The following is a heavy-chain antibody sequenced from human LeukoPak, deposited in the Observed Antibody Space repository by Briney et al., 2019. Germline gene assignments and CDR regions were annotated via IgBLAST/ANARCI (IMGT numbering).Heavy chain of an antibody. CDR1: GGTFSSYA. V-gene: IGHV1-69*01. CDR3: AKQLGYCSDGSCYFPY. Sequence: ASVKVSCKASGGTFSSYAISWVRQAPGQGLEWMGGIIPIFGTANYAQKFQGRVTITADESTSTAYMELNSLRAEDTAVYYCAKQLGYCSDGSCYFPYWGQGTLVTVSS. D-gene: IGHD2-15*01. CDR2: IIPIFGTA. J-gene: IGHJ4*02.